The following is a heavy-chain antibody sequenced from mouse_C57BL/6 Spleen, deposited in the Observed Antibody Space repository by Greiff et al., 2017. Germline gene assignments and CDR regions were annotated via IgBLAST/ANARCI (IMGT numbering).Heavy chain of an antibody. V-gene: IGHV1-64*01. CDR1: GYTFTSYW. CDR3: ARSLYDGYYHWYFDV. Sequence: VQLQQPGAELVKPGASVTLSCKASGYTFTSYWMHWVKQRPGQGLEWIGMIHPNSGSTNYNEKFKSKATLTVDKSSSTAYMQLSSLTSEDSAVYYCARSLYDGYYHWYFDVWGTGTTVTVSS. J-gene: IGHJ1*03. CDR2: IHPNSGST. D-gene: IGHD2-3*01.